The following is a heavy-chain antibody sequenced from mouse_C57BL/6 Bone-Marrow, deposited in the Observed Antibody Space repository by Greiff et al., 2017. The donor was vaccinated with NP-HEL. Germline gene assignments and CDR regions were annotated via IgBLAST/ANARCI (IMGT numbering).Heavy chain of an antibody. CDR2: IYPGDGDT. J-gene: IGHJ1*03. CDR1: GYAFSSSW. V-gene: IGHV1-82*01. Sequence: ESGPELVKPGASVKISCKASGYAFSSSWMNWVKQRPGKGLEWIGRIYPGDGDTNYNGKFKGKATLTADKSSSTAYMQLSSLTSEDSAVYFCAREGTTVVAKRYFDVWGTGTTVTVSS. CDR3: AREGTTVVAKRYFDV. D-gene: IGHD1-1*01.